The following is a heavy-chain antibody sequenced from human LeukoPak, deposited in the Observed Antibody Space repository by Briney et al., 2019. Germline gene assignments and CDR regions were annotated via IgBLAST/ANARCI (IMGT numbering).Heavy chain of an antibody. CDR3: AKNFWNYGIFDH. Sequence: GGSLRLSCAASGFTFSAYWMSWVRQAPGKGLEWVANIKDDGSDKYYVDSVKGRFTISRDNAKNSVYLQMSSLRAEDTAIYYCAKNFWNYGIFDHWGQGTLVTVSS. V-gene: IGHV3-7*01. J-gene: IGHJ4*02. D-gene: IGHD1-7*01. CDR1: GFTFSAYW. CDR2: IKDDGSDK.